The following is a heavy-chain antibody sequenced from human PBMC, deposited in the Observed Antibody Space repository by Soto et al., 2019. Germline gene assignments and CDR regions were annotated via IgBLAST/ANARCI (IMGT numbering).Heavy chain of an antibody. CDR2: TYYRSKWYN. D-gene: IGHD2-8*02. J-gene: IGHJ5*02. CDR1: GDSVSSNSVL. Sequence: SQTLSLTCAISGDSVSSNSVLWNCIRQSPSRGLEWLGRTYYRSKWYNDYAVSVKSRITISPDTSKNQFSLQLNSVTPEDTAVYYCARTGSGSNWFDPWGQGALVTVSS. V-gene: IGHV6-1*01. CDR3: ARTGSGSNWFDP.